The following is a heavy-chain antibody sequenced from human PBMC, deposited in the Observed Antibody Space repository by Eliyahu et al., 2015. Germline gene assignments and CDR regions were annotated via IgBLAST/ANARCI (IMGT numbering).Heavy chain of an antibody. V-gene: IGHV3-23*01. D-gene: IGHD4-17*01. J-gene: IGHJ4*02. CDR2: ISAGGGTT. CDR1: GFIFNNYA. CDR3: APRGDDGDYSPFDW. Sequence: EVQLLESGGDLVQPGGSLRLSCAASGFIFNNYAMTWVRQAPGKGLEWVSTISAGGGTTYFADSVKGRFTVSRDNSKNTLYLHMNSLRVEDTATYYCAPRGDDGDYSPFDWWGQGTLVTVSS.